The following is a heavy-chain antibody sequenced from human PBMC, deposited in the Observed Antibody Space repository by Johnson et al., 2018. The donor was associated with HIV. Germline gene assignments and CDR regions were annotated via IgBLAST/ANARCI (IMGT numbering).Heavy chain of an antibody. V-gene: IGHV3-53*01. CDR1: GFSVTRND. Sequence: VQLVESGGGLVKSGGSLRLSCAASGFSVTRNDMNWVRQAPGKGLEWVSVVYRDGNKKYADSGKGRFSISRDNAKNTVDIQLNSMRAEDTAVYYCARDVRQGEGQWLVHAFDIWGQGTMVTVSS. CDR2: VYRDGNK. D-gene: IGHD6-19*01. CDR3: ARDVRQGEGQWLVHAFDI. J-gene: IGHJ3*02.